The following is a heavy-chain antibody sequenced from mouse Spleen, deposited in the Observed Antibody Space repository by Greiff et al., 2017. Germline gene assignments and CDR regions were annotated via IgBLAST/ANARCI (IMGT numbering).Heavy chain of an antibody. CDR1: GFTFSSYA. D-gene: IGHD1-1*01. V-gene: IGHV5-9-1*01. Sequence: EVMLVESGGGLVKPGGSLKLSCAASGFTFSSYAMSWVRQTPEKRLEWVATISSGGSYTYYPDSVKGRFTISRDNAKNTLYLQMSSLRSEDTAMYYCARHGYYYGSSLYAMDYWGQGTSVTVSS. J-gene: IGHJ4*01. CDR3: ARHGYYYGSSLYAMDY. CDR2: ISSGGSYT.